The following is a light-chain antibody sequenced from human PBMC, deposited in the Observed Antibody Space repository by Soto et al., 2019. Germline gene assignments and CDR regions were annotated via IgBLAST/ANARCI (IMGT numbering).Light chain of an antibody. CDR1: QTISSW. CDR2: KAS. Sequence: DIQMTQSPSTVSASVGDRVTITCRASQTISSWLAWYQKKPGKAPKLLIYKASSLESGVPSRFSGSGSGTEFTLTISGLQPDDFATYYCQQYNSYQFGQGTKVEIK. J-gene: IGKJ1*01. V-gene: IGKV1-5*03. CDR3: QQYNSYQ.